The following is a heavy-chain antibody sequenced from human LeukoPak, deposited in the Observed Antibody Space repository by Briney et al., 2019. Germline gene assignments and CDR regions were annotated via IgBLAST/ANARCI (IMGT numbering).Heavy chain of an antibody. CDR1: GYTFSSYL. CDR2: INPSGGST. CDR3: ARDLGLRGVTNWFDP. D-gene: IGHD3-10*01. Sequence: ASVKVSCEASGYTFSSYLMHWVRQAPGQGLEWMGIINPSGGSTSYAQKFQGRVTMTRDTPTSTVYMELSSLRSEDTAVYYCARDLGLRGVTNWFDPWGQGTLVTVSS. V-gene: IGHV1-46*01. J-gene: IGHJ5*02.